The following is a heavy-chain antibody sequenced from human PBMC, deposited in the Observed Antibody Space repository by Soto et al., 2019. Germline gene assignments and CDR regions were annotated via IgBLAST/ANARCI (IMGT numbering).Heavy chain of an antibody. CDR1: GYSFTSYW. CDR3: ARHPQVRYCSSTSCYGRYYGMDV. Sequence: GESLKISCKGSGYSFTSYWIGWVSQMPGKGLEWMGIIYPGDSDTRYSPSFQGQVTISADKSISTAYLQWSSLKASDTAMYYCARHPQVRYCSSTSCYGRYYGMDVWGHGTTVTVPS. CDR2: IYPGDSDT. J-gene: IGHJ6*02. V-gene: IGHV5-51*01. D-gene: IGHD2-2*01.